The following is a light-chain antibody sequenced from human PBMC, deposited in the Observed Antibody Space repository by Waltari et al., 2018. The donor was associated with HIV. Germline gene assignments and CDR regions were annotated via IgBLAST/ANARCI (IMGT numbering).Light chain of an antibody. CDR3: CSYAGSPLVV. CDR1: SRDVGDYNY. V-gene: IGLV2-11*01. Sequence: QSALTQPRPVSGSPGQTVTISCTGTSRDVGDYNYVSWYQQHPGKAPKLMIYDVSKRPSGVPDRFSGSKSGNTASLTISGLQAEDEADYYCCSYAGSPLVVFGGGTKLTVL. J-gene: IGLJ3*02. CDR2: DVS.